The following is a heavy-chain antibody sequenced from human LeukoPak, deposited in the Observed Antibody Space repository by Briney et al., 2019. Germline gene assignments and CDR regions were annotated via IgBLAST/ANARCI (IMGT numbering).Heavy chain of an antibody. CDR2: ISAYNGNT. Sequence: ASVKVSCKASGYTFTSYGISWVRQAPGQGLEWMGWISAYNGNTNYAQKLQGRVTMTTDTSTSTAYMELRSLRSDDTAVYYCARVGRMYTMLVVLTAYDAFAIWGQGTMVTVPS. CDR3: ARVGRMYTMLVVLTAYDAFAI. V-gene: IGHV1-18*01. D-gene: IGHD3-22*01. CDR1: GYTFTSYG. J-gene: IGHJ3*02.